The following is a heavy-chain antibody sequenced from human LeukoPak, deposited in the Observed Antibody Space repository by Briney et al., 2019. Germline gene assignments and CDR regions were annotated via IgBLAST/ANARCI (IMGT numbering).Heavy chain of an antibody. J-gene: IGHJ4*02. CDR2: ISTSSSAI. CDR1: GFTFSSYG. CDR3: ARAYCSSTSCFE. V-gene: IGHV3-48*01. Sequence: GGSLRLSCAASGFTFSSYGMNWVRQAPGKGLEWVSYISTSSSAIYYADSVKGRFTISRDNAKNSLYLQMDSLRAEDSAVYYWARAYCSSTSCFEWGQGALVTVSS. D-gene: IGHD2-2*01.